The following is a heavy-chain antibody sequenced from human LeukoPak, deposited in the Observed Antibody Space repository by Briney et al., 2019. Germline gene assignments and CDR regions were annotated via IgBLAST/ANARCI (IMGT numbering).Heavy chain of an antibody. V-gene: IGHV3-23*01. CDR1: GFTFSSYG. Sequence: PGGSLRLSCAASGFTFSSYGMSWVRQAPGKGLEWVSTISGSGGSTYYADSVKGRFTISRDNSKNTLYLQMNSLRAEDTAVYYCAKDQRGSGWYFDYWGQGTLVTVSS. CDR2: ISGSGGST. CDR3: AKDQRGSGWYFDY. D-gene: IGHD6-19*01. J-gene: IGHJ4*02.